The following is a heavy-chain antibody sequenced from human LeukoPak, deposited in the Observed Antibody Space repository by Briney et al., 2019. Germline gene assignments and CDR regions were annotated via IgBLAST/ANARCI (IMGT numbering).Heavy chain of an antibody. Sequence: PGGSLRLSCAASGFTFSSCAMHWVRQAPGKRLEWVAVISYDEKNKYCADSVKGRFTISRDNSKNTLYLQMNSLRAEDTAVYYCAMGADYWGQGTLVTVSS. CDR3: AMGADY. V-gene: IGHV3-30*04. J-gene: IGHJ4*02. D-gene: IGHD4/OR15-4a*01. CDR2: ISYDEKNK. CDR1: GFTFSSCA.